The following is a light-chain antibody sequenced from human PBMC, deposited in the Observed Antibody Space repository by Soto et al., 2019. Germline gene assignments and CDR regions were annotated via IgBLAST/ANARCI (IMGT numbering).Light chain of an antibody. V-gene: IGKV1-39*01. Sequence: DIQMTQSPSSLSASVGDRVTITCRASQSIDTYLNWYQHKPGEAPKLLNYTTSTLQSGVPSRFSGSGSGTDFTLTISSLQPEDFATYYCQQSYSTPVYTFGQGTKVEIK. J-gene: IGKJ2*01. CDR1: QSIDTY. CDR2: TTS. CDR3: QQSYSTPVYT.